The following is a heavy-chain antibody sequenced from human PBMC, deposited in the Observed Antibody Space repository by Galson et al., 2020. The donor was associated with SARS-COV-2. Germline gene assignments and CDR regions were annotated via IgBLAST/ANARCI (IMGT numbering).Heavy chain of an antibody. D-gene: IGHD3-22*01. V-gene: IGHV4-31*11. CDR1: GGPIRNGGYY. Sequence: SETLSPPCAVPGGPIRNGGYYWCWIRQLPGKGLARIGYIFYSGNTYYTPSLKSRVTISIDTTKNQFSLKLNSVTAAYSAVYYCANDSSGYWWFDPWGQGALVTVSS. J-gene: IGHJ5*02. CDR3: ANDSSGYWWFDP. CDR2: IFYSGNT.